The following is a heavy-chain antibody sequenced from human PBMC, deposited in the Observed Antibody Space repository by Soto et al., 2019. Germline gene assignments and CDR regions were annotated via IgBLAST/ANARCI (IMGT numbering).Heavy chain of an antibody. J-gene: IGHJ5*02. D-gene: IGHD2-15*01. CDR2: INPDNGNT. CDR3: ARGIATGQLDP. Sequence: ASVKVSCKASGYTFTRYTVNWVRQAPGQRLEWMGWINPDNGNTKSSQKFQDRVIITRDTSASTAYMDLSSLRSEDTAVYYCARGIATGQLDPWGQGTLVTVSS. V-gene: IGHV1-3*01. CDR1: GYTFTRYT.